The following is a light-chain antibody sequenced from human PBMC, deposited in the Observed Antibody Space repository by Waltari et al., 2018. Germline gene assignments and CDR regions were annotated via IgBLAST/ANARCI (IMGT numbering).Light chain of an antibody. CDR2: ATS. CDR1: QKIKNY. Sequence: DIQTTQSPSFLSAYVGDRVTIHCRASQKIKNYLNSYQHKPGKAPKPLIYATSNLQSGDPSRFSGSGSGTDFTLTISSLQPEDFATYYCQQSYSDPPNTFGHGTRLDIK. CDR3: QQSYSDPPNT. J-gene: IGKJ5*01. V-gene: IGKV1-39*01.